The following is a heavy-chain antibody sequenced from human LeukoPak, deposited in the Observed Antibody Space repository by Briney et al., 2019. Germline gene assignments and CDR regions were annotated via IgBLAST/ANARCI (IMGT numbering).Heavy chain of an antibody. CDR2: IHYSGST. CDR1: VGSSSIDY. V-gene: IGHV4-59*08. J-gene: IGHJ4*02. Sequence: PSETLSLTCTISVGSSSIDYWSWIRHPPGKGLEWIGYIHYSGSTNYNPSLKSRATISLDTSKNQVSLKLTSVTAADTAVYYCARRASGSYPDYFDSWGQGTLVTVSS. CDR3: ARRASGSYPDYFDS. D-gene: IGHD1-26*01.